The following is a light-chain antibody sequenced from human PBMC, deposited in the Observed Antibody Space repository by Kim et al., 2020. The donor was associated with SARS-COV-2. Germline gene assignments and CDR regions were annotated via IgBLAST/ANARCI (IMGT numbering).Light chain of an antibody. CDR3: QQYKDWPRT. CDR2: GAS. J-gene: IGKJ1*01. Sequence: VSPGERAALSCRASQSVSSNLVWYQQKPGQAPRLLMYGASTRATGIPARFSGSGSETEFTLTISSLQSEDFAVYYCQQYKDWPRTFGQGTKVDIK. V-gene: IGKV3-15*01. CDR1: QSVSSN.